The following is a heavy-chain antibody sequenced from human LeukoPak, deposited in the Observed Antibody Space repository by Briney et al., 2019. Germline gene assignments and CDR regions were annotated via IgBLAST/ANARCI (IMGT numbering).Heavy chain of an antibody. J-gene: IGHJ4*02. V-gene: IGHV3-7*01. Sequence: GGSLRLSCAASGFIFNKHWMSWVRQAPGKGLEWVANLKENGTEKMYVDSVKGRFTISRDNAKNSLYLQMNYLRAEDTAVYFCADPGSALWGQGTLVTVSS. CDR2: LKENGTEK. CDR3: ADPGSAL. CDR1: GFIFNKHW.